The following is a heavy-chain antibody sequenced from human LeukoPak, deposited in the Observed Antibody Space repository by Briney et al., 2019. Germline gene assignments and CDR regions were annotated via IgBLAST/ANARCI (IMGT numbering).Heavy chain of an antibody. CDR1: GFTFSSYG. CDR3: ARDKYSGYGFFDY. J-gene: IGHJ4*02. Sequence: PGGSLRLSCAASGFTFSSYGIHWVRQAPGKGLEWVTFILYDGSDKYYADSVKGRFSISRDNSKNTLYLQMNSLRAEDTAVYYCARDKYSGYGFFDYWGQGTLVTVSS. V-gene: IGHV3-30*02. D-gene: IGHD5-12*01. CDR2: ILYDGSDK.